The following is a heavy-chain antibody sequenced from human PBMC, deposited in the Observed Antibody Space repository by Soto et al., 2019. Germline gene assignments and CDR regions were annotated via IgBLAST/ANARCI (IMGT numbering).Heavy chain of an antibody. CDR2: ISAYNGNT. Sequence: QVQLVQSGAEVKKPGASVKVSCKASGYTFTSYGISWVRQAPGQGLEWMGWISAYNGNTNYAQKLQGRVTMTTGTSTSTAYMELRRLRSDHTAGYYLARDLAVGLVDYWGQGTLVTVSS. CDR1: GYTFTSYG. V-gene: IGHV1-18*01. D-gene: IGHD6-19*01. CDR3: ARDLAVGLVDY. J-gene: IGHJ4*02.